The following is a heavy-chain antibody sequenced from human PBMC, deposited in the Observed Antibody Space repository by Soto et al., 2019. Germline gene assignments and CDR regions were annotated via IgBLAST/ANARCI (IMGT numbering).Heavy chain of an antibody. CDR1: GFTFDDYA. CDR2: ISWNSGSI. J-gene: IGHJ4*02. CDR3: AKDMEGAFTGFDY. D-gene: IGHD3-16*01. Sequence: EVQLVESGGGLVQPGRSLRLSCAASGFTFDDYAMHWVRQAPGKGLEWVSGISWNSGSIGYADSVKGRFTISRDNAKNSLYVQMNSLRAEDTALYYCAKDMEGAFTGFDYWGQGTLVTVSS. V-gene: IGHV3-9*01.